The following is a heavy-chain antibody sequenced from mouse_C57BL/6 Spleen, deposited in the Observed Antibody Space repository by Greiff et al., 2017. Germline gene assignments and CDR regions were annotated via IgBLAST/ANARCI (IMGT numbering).Heavy chain of an antibody. CDR2: IYPRDGST. D-gene: IGHD2-5*01. J-gene: IGHJ3*01. CDR3: ARKNYSNPQFAY. V-gene: IGHV1-85*01. CDR1: GYTFTSYD. Sequence: VQLQQSGPELVKPGASVKLSCKASGYTFTSYDINWVKQRPGQGLEWIGWIYPRDGSTNYNEKFKGKATLTVDTSSSTAYMELHSLTSEDTAVYFCARKNYSNPQFAYWGQGTLVTVSA.